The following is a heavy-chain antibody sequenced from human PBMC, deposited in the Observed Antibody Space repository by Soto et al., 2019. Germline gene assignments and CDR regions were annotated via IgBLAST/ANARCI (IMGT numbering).Heavy chain of an antibody. CDR2: IYYAGST. V-gene: IGHV4-59*08. J-gene: IGHJ5*02. CDR3: TRLGFYYQSLDP. Sequence: PSETLSLTCTVSGGSMSPNYWSWFRQPPGRGLEWVGYIYYAGSTSYNPSLKSRVTISLETSKSQFSLRLSSVTAADTAVYFCTRLGFYYQSLDPWGPGTLVTSPQ. D-gene: IGHD3-22*01. CDR1: GGSMSPNY.